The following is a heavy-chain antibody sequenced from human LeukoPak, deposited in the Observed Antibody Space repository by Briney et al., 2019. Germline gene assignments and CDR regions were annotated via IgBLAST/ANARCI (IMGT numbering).Heavy chain of an antibody. CDR3: ASYSGYTFDY. J-gene: IGHJ4*02. CDR1: GGSISSYY. Sequence: SETLSLTCTVSGGSISSYYWSWIRQPPGKGLEWIGYIYYSGSTYYNPSLKSRVTISVDTSKNQFSLKLSSVTAADTAVYYCASYSGYTFDYWGQGTLVTVSS. CDR2: IYYSGST. V-gene: IGHV4-59*08. D-gene: IGHD3-22*01.